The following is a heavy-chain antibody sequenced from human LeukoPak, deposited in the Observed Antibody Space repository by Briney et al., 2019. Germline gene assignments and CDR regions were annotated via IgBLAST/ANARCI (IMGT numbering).Heavy chain of an antibody. CDR3: ARSDTAITPFDY. J-gene: IGHJ4*02. CDR2: ISAYNGNT. V-gene: IGHV1-18*04. Sequence: ASVKVSCKASGYIFTGYYMHWVRQAPGQGLEWMGWISAYNGNTNYAQKLQGRVTMTTDTSTSTAYMELRSLRSDDTAVYYCARSDTAITPFDYWGQGTLVTVSS. D-gene: IGHD5-18*01. CDR1: GYIFTGYY.